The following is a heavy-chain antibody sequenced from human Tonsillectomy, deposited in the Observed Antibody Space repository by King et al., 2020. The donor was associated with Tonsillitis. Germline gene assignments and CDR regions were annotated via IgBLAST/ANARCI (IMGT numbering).Heavy chain of an antibody. CDR3: AKGQGDSGYVAINH. CDR1: GFIFSSCA. J-gene: IGHJ5*02. V-gene: IGHV3-23*04. Sequence: VQLVESGGGLVQPGGSLRLSCAASGFIFSSCAMSWVRHTPGKGLEWVSTITGGGGGAYYANSVKGRFILSRDNSKNTLYLQMHSLRAEDTAIYYCAKGQGDSGYVAINHWGQGTLVTVSS. CDR2: ITGGGGGA. D-gene: IGHD5-12*01.